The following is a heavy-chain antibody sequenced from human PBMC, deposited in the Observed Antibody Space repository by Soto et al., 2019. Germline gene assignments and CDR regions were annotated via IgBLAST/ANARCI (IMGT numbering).Heavy chain of an antibody. CDR1: WGTFSNYG. V-gene: IGHV1-69*01. CDR3: AAYSSGWYNFDY. D-gene: IGHD6-19*01. CDR2: IIPMFGSA. J-gene: IGHJ4*02. Sequence: QVQLVQSGAGGKKPGSSVKVSCKASWGTFSNYGNHWVRQVPGKGLEWEAGIIPMFGSANYAQRFQDRVTITADESTSTAYMELSSLRYEDTAVYYCAAYSSGWYNFDYWGQGSLVTVSS.